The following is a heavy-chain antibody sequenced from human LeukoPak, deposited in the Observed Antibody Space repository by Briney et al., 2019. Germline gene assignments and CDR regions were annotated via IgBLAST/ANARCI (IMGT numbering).Heavy chain of an antibody. V-gene: IGHV1-18*01. Sequence: ASVKVSCKTSGFSFTSYAISWVRQAPGQGLEWMGWIIPYNGNTNYAQKLQGRVTMTTDTSTSTAYMELRSLTSDDTAMYYCARDLYCSVTSCPRLGLFDSWGQGSLVTVTS. CDR3: ARDLYCSVTSCPRLGLFDS. CDR1: GFSFTSYA. J-gene: IGHJ4*02. CDR2: IIPYNGNT. D-gene: IGHD2-2*01.